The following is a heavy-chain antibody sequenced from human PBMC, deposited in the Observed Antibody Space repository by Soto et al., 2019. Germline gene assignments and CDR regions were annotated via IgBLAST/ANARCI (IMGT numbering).Heavy chain of an antibody. J-gene: IGHJ5*02. CDR2: IIPIFGTA. D-gene: IGHD3-10*01. CDR3: ATVLTYYYGSGSSGWFDP. CDR1: GGTFSSYA. Sequence: SVKVSCKASGGTFSSYAISWVRQAPEQGLEWMGGIIPIFGTANYAQKFQGRVTMTADESTDTAYMELSSLRSGDTAVYYCATVLTYYYGSGSSGWFDPWGQGTLVTVSS. V-gene: IGHV1-69*13.